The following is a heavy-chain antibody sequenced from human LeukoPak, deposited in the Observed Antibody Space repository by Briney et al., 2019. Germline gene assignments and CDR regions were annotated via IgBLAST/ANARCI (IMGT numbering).Heavy chain of an antibody. CDR3: ARVRLGYCSGGSCYGNWFDP. CDR2: IYYSGST. J-gene: IGHJ5*02. D-gene: IGHD2-15*01. CDR1: GGSIGTYY. Sequence: SETLSLTCTVSGGSIGTYYWTWIRQPPGKGLDWIGYIYYSGSTNYNPSLKSRVTISVDTSKNQFSLKLSSVTAADTAVYYCARVRLGYCSGGSCYGNWFDPWGQGTLVTVSS. V-gene: IGHV4-59*12.